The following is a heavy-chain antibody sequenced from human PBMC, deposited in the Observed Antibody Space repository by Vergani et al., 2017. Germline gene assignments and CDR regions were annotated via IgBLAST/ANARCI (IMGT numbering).Heavy chain of an antibody. CDR3: GREDIVVVVAATEDGSYLPREYFQH. CDR2: ISSSSSYI. D-gene: IGHD2-15*01. V-gene: IGHV3-21*01. CDR1: GFTFSSYS. J-gene: IGHJ1*01. Sequence: EVQLVESGGGLVKPGGSLRLSCAASGFTFSSYSMHWVRQAPGKGLEWVSSISSSSSYIYYADSVKGRITISRDNAKNSLYLQMNSLRAEATAVYYCGREDIVVVVAATEDGSYLPREYFQHWGQGTLVTVSS.